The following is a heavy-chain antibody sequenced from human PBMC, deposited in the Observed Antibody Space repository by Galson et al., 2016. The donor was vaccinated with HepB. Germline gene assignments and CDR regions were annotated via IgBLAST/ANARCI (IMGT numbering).Heavy chain of an antibody. Sequence: SLRLSCAASGFTFSNENMNWVRQAPGKGLEWISYMSYSSRTTYYADSVKGRFTISRDNVKNSLFLQMNSVRDDDTAVYYCVREDSIGAFDVWGQGTMVTVSS. CDR1: GFTFSNEN. CDR2: MSYSSRTT. D-gene: IGHD2/OR15-2a*01. V-gene: IGHV3-48*02. J-gene: IGHJ3*01. CDR3: VREDSIGAFDV.